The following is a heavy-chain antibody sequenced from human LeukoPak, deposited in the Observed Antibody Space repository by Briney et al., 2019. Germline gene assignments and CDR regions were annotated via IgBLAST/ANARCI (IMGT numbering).Heavy chain of an antibody. D-gene: IGHD3-3*01. CDR3: AKGITIFGVVINLGMDV. CDR2: ISGSGDST. J-gene: IGHJ6*02. Sequence: GGSLRLSCAASGFTFSTYAVNWVRQAPGKGLEWVSTISGSGDSTYYADSVKGRFTISRDNSKNTLYLQMNSLRAEDTAVYYCAKGITIFGVVINLGMDVWGQGTTVTVSS. V-gene: IGHV3-23*01. CDR1: GFTFSTYA.